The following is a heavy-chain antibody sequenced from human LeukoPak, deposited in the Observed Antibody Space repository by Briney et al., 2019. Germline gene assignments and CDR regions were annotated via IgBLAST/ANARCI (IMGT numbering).Heavy chain of an antibody. CDR3: ARVASDYYYYYYMDV. V-gene: IGHV1-46*01. CDR1: GYTFTSYY. CDR2: INPSGGST. J-gene: IGHJ6*03. Sequence: GASVKVSCKASGYTFTSYYMHWVRQAPGQGLEWMGIINPSGGSTSYAQKFQGRVTMTRDMSTSTVYMELSSLRSEDTAVYYCARVASDYYYYYYMDVWGKGTTVTVSS.